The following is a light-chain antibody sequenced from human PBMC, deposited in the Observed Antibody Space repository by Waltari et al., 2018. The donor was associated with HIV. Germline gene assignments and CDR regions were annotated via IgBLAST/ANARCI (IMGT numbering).Light chain of an antibody. CDR1: SGSVSTSSS. CDR2: STN. J-gene: IGLJ3*02. Sequence: QTVVTQEPSFSVSPGGTVTLTCGLISGSVSTSSSPSWYQQTPGQAPRTLIDSTNTRSAGVPERFSGSIRGNKAALTITGAKADEESDYYCVLYMGSGSWVFGGGTKLTVL. CDR3: VLYMGSGSWV. V-gene: IGLV8-61*01.